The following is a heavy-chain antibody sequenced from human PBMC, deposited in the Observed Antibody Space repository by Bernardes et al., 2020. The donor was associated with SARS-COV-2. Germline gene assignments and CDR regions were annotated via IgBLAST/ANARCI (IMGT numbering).Heavy chain of an antibody. V-gene: IGHV3-7*04. CDR1: GFTFNTHW. CDR3: AGGGGY. J-gene: IGHJ4*02. D-gene: IGHD2-15*01. CDR2: INQDGSHA. Sequence: GGSLSLSCAASGFTFNTHWRMWVRQAPGKGLECVASINQDGSHADYVDSVKGRFTISRDNAKNSLYLQMNGLRVEDTALYYCAGGGGYWGQGALVTVSS.